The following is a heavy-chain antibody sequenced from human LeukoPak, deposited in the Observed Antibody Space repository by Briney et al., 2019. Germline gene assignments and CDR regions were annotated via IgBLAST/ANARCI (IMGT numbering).Heavy chain of an antibody. Sequence: GESLKISCKASGYSFTTSWTGWARQMPGKGLEWMGVIYPGDSDTRYSPSFQGQVTISADKSISTAYLQWSSLKASDTAMYYCARSSDYVFDYWGQGTLVTVSS. CDR1: GYSFTTSW. CDR2: IYPGDSDT. V-gene: IGHV5-51*01. D-gene: IGHD4-17*01. J-gene: IGHJ4*02. CDR3: ARSSDYVFDY.